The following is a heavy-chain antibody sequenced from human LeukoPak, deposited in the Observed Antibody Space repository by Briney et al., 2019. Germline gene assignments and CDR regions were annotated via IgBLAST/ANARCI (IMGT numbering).Heavy chain of an antibody. CDR2: IYYSGST. V-gene: IGHV4-59*01. Sequence: SETLSLTCTVSGGSISSYYWSWIRQPPGKGLEWIGYIYYSGSTNYNPSLKSRVTISVDTSKNQFSLKLTAVTAADTTVYYCARETPGAGHFDYWGQGSLVTVSS. D-gene: IGHD7-27*01. CDR1: GGSISSYY. CDR3: ARETPGAGHFDY. J-gene: IGHJ4*02.